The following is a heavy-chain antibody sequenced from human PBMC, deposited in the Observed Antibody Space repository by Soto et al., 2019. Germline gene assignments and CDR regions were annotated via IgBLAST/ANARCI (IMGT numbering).Heavy chain of an antibody. CDR2: IIPIFGTA. D-gene: IGHD3-3*01. V-gene: IGHV1-69*13. CDR3: ARVQGFWSGMSAFDI. J-gene: IGHJ3*02. CDR1: GGTFSSYA. Sequence: SVKVSCKASGGTFSSYAISWVRQAPGQGLEWMGGIIPIFGTANYAQKFQGRVTITADESTSTAYMELSSPRSDDTAVYYCARVQGFWSGMSAFDIWGQGTMVTVSS.